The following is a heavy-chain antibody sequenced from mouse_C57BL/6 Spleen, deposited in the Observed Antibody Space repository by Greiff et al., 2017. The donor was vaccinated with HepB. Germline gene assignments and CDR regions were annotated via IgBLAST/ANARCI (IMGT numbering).Heavy chain of an antibody. J-gene: IGHJ1*03. CDR3: ARDRTVVYFDV. CDR1: GFTFSSYA. V-gene: IGHV5-4*01. Sequence: EVQRVESGGGLVKPGGSLKLSCAASGFTFSSYAMSWVRQTPEKRLEWVATISDGGSYTYYPDNVKGRFTISRDNAKNNLYLQMSHLKSEDTAMYYCARDRTVVYFDVWGTGTTVTVSS. D-gene: IGHD1-1*01. CDR2: ISDGGSYT.